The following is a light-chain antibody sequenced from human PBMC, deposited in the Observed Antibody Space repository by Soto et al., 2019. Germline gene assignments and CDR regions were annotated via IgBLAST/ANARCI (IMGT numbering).Light chain of an antibody. J-gene: IGKJ1*01. CDR1: QSVSSSY. V-gene: IGKV3-20*01. CDR3: QQYDNSRWT. CDR2: GAS. Sequence: EIVLTQSPGTLSLSPGERATLSCRASQSVSSSYLGWYQQKSGQAPRLLIYGASSRATGIPDRLSGSGSGTDFTLTSSRLEPEDFAVYYCQQYDNSRWTFGQGTKVEI.